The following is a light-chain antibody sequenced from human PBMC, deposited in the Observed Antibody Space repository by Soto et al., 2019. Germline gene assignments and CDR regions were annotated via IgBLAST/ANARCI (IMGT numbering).Light chain of an antibody. Sequence: QSALTQPPSASGSPGQSVTISCTGTSSDVGGYNDVSWYQQHPGKAPKLMIYEVSKRHSGVPDRLSGSKSGNTASLTVSGLQAEDAADYYCSSYAGSNNVFGAGTKVTVL. CDR1: SSDVGGYND. V-gene: IGLV2-8*01. J-gene: IGLJ2*01. CDR2: EVS. CDR3: SSYAGSNNV.